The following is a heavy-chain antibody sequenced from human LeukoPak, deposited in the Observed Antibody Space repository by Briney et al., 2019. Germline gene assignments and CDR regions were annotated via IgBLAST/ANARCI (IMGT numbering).Heavy chain of an antibody. Sequence: PGGSLRLSCTASRFTFSSYALSWVRQAPGKGLEWVSSITSSSSYIYSADSVKGRFTISRDNAKNSLYLQMNSLRAEDTAVYYCARDWGPFYYDSSGYYPDAFDIWGQGTMVTVSS. CDR3: ARDWGPFYYDSSGYYPDAFDI. CDR1: RFTFSSYA. V-gene: IGHV3-21*01. CDR2: ITSSSSYI. D-gene: IGHD3-22*01. J-gene: IGHJ3*02.